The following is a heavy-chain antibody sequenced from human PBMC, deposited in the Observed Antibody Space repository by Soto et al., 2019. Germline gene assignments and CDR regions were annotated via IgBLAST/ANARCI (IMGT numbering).Heavy chain of an antibody. CDR1: GFTFSSYE. J-gene: IGHJ4*02. V-gene: IGHV3-48*03. CDR3: ARVIRQWLARGFDY. D-gene: IGHD6-19*01. Sequence: GGSLRLSCAASGFTFSSYEMNWVRQAPGKGLEWVSYISSSGSTIYYADSVKGRFTISRDNAKNSLYLQMNSLRAEDTAVYYCARVIRQWLARGFDYWGQGTLVTVSS. CDR2: ISSSGSTI.